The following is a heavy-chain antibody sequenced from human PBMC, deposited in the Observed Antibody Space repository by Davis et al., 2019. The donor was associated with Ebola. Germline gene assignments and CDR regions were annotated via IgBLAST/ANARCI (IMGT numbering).Heavy chain of an antibody. CDR2: IYAGDSDT. D-gene: IGHD3-22*01. V-gene: IGHV5-51*01. Sequence: GESLKISCKGSGYGFADYWIAWVCQTPGKGLEWMGIIYAGDSDTRYSPSFEGQVTISVDRSITTAYLQWSSLRSSDTAIYYCARQESLYGSSDYWGQGTLVTVSS. J-gene: IGHJ4*02. CDR1: GYGFADYW. CDR3: ARQESLYGSSDY.